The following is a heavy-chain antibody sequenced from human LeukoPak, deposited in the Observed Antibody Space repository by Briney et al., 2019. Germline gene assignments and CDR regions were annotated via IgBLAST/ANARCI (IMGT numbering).Heavy chain of an antibody. Sequence: GGSLRLSCEASGFTFRSYSMNWVRQAPGKRLEWLSSITSSGSHMYYADSVKGRFTISRDNAKSSLYLQMNSLSAEDTAVYYCASFMTTVTIPDYWGQGTLVTVSS. J-gene: IGHJ4*02. CDR3: ASFMTTVTIPDY. CDR2: ITSSGSHM. CDR1: GFTFRSYS. D-gene: IGHD4-17*01. V-gene: IGHV3-21*01.